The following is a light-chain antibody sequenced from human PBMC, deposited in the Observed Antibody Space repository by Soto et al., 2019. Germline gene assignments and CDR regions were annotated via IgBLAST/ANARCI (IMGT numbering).Light chain of an antibody. CDR2: DAS. V-gene: IGKV1-5*01. CDR1: QSISSW. CDR3: QQYKSYSRM. Sequence: IQMTQSPSTLSASVGERVTITCRASQSISSWLAWYQQKPGKAPKLLIYDASTLESGVPSRFTGRGSGTEFTLTISSLQPEDFATYYSQQYKSYSRMFAQGTKVDIK. J-gene: IGKJ1*01.